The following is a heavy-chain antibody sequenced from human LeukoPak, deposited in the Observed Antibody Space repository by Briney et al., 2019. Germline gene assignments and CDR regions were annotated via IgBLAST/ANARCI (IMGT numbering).Heavy chain of an antibody. CDR2: ISSSNSYI. J-gene: IGHJ4*02. CDR1: GFTFSTYS. D-gene: IGHD1-7*01. Sequence: GGSLRLSCAASGFTFSTYSMNWVRQAPGKGLEWVSSISSSNSYIYYADSVKGRLTISRDNAKNALYLQMNSLRAEDTAVYYCARGGLELDYWGQGTLVTVSS. CDR3: ARGGLELDY. V-gene: IGHV3-21*01.